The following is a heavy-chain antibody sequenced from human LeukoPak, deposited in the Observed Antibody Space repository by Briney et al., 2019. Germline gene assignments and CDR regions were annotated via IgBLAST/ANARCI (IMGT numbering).Heavy chain of an antibody. CDR2: IRSKANSYAT. Sequence: GGSLRLSCAASGFTFSGSAMHWVRQASGKGLEWVGRIRSKANSYATAYAASVKGRFTISRDDSKNTAYLQMNSLKTEDTAVYYCTSPVTGLDYWGQGTLVTVSS. CDR3: TSPVTGLDY. V-gene: IGHV3-73*01. D-gene: IGHD7-27*01. CDR1: GFTFSGSA. J-gene: IGHJ4*02.